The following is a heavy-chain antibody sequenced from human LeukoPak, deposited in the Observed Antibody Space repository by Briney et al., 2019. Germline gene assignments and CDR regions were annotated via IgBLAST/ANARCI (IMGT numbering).Heavy chain of an antibody. CDR2: ISYDGSNK. Sequence: GGSLRLSCAASGFTFDDYGMSWVRQAPGKGLEWVAVISYDGSNKYYADSVKGRFTISRDNSKNTLYLQMNSLRVEDTATYYCARDWGRGTSGSGWYNWFDPWGQGTLVTVSS. D-gene: IGHD6-19*01. CDR3: ARDWGRGTSGSGWYNWFDP. CDR1: GFTFDDYG. J-gene: IGHJ5*02. V-gene: IGHV3-30*03.